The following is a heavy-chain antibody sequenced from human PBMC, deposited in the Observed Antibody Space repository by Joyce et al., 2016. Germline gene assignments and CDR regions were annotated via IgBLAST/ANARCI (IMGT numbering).Heavy chain of an antibody. V-gene: IGHV3-30*18. Sequence: QVQLVESGGGAVQPGRSLRLSCAASGFTFRNSGMHWVRQAPGKGLEWVGVKSYDENFKYYGDSVKGRFNISRDNSKNALFLQMTIVRAEDTDVYFCAKGIYRSSAGTVDNWGQGTLVSVSS. D-gene: IGHD3-22*01. J-gene: IGHJ4*02. CDR2: KSYDENFK. CDR3: AKGIYRSSAGTVDN. CDR1: GFTFRNSG.